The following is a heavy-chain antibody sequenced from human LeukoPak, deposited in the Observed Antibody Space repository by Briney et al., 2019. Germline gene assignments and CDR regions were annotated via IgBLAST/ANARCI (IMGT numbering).Heavy chain of an antibody. CDR3: ARLFWSGQAYDY. D-gene: IGHD3-3*01. CDR2: IYTSGST. V-gene: IGHV4-4*07. CDR1: GGSISTYY. Sequence: PSETLSLTCTVSGGSISTYYWSCIRQSAGKGLEWIGRIYTSGSTNYNPSLTSRVTMSVDTSKNQFSLKLSSVTAADTAVYYCARLFWSGQAYDYWGQGALVTVSS. J-gene: IGHJ4*02.